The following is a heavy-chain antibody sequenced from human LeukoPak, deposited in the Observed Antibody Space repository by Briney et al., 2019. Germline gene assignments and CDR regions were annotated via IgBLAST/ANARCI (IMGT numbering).Heavy chain of an antibody. CDR1: GFTVSDNY. D-gene: IGHD6-13*01. CDR2: IYSGGST. CDR3: ARGGSRTYFDY. J-gene: IGHJ4*02. Sequence: PGGSLRLSRAASGFTVSDNYMSWVRQAPGKGLEWVSLIYSGGSTYYADSVKGRFTISRDSSKNTLYLQMNSLRAEDTAVYYCARGGSRTYFDYWGQGTLVTVSS. V-gene: IGHV3-66*01.